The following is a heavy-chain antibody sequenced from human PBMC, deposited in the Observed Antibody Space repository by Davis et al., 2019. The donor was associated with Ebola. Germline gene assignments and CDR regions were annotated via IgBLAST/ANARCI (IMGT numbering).Heavy chain of an antibody. Sequence: MPSETLSLTCAVSGGSISSTNWWSWVRQPPGKGPEWIGEIYHSGSTNYNPSLKSRVTISVDKSKNQFSLKLSSVTAADTAVYYCAREIAVAYYFDYWGQGTLVTVSS. CDR1: GGSISSTNW. J-gene: IGHJ4*02. CDR3: AREIAVAYYFDY. D-gene: IGHD6-19*01. V-gene: IGHV4-4*02. CDR2: IYHSGST.